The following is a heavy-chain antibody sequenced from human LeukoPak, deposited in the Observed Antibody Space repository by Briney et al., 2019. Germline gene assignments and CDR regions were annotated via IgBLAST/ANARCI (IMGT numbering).Heavy chain of an antibody. D-gene: IGHD3-22*01. CDR1: GYTFTGYY. CDR3: ARETGSRDYYDSSGYPHSDFDY. Sequence: ASVKVSCKASGYTFTGYYMHWVRQAPGQGLEWMGWINPNSGGTNYAQKFQGRVTMTRDTSISTAYMELSRLRSDDTAVYYCARETGSRDYYDSSGYPHSDFDYWGQGTLVTVSS. CDR2: INPNSGGT. J-gene: IGHJ4*02. V-gene: IGHV1-2*02.